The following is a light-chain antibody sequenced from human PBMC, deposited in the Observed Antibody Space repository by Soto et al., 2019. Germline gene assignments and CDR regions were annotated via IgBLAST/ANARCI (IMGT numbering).Light chain of an antibody. CDR3: QQSYNTLT. Sequence: DIQMTQSPSSLSASVGDRVTITCRASQSISTFLNWYQHRPGKAPKLLIYSASTLQSGVPPRFRGSGSGTDFTLTISSLQPEDFATYYCQQSYNTLTFGGGTKVEIK. J-gene: IGKJ4*01. CDR1: QSISTF. V-gene: IGKV1-39*01. CDR2: SAS.